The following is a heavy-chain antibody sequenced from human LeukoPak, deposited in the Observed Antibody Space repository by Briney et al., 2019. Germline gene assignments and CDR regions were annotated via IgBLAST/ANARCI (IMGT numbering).Heavy chain of an antibody. D-gene: IGHD5-12*01. V-gene: IGHV4-39*01. J-gene: IGHJ4*02. CDR1: GGSISSSSYY. CDR3: ARQVGDSGYDSEYFDY. Sequence: SETLSLTCTVSGGSISSSSYYWGWIRQPPGKGLEWIGSIYYSGCTYYNSSLKSRVSISVDTSKNQFSLKLSSVTAADTDVYYCARQVGDSGYDSEYFDYWGQGTLVTVSS. CDR2: IYYSGCT.